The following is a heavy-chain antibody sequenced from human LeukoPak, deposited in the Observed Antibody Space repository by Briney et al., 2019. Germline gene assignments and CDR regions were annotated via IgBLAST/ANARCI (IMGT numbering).Heavy chain of an antibody. CDR1: GGSIIGYY. D-gene: IGHD2-15*01. CDR2: IHYGGTT. Sequence: SETLSLTCTVSGGSIIGYYWSCIRQPPGKGLEWIGYIHYGGTTLYNPSLNSRVTMSVDTSKNQFSRKLNSVTAADTAVYYCARHDPVALFQRGMDVWGEGTTVTVSS. CDR3: ARHDPVALFQRGMDV. V-gene: IGHV4-59*08. J-gene: IGHJ6*01.